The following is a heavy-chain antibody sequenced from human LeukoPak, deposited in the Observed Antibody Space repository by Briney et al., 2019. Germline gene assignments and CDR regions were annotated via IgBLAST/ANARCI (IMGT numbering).Heavy chain of an antibody. D-gene: IGHD3-10*01. CDR2: IKIKTDGGAT. Sequence: GGSLRLSCAASGFTFSNAWMSWGREAPGKGGEGGGRIKIKTDGGATDYARPVKGRFTISKNGSKNTLYLQMTSMKTEDTAVYYCTTTNCDKWFGELWDQQTNDYWGQGTLVTVSS. CDR1: GFTFSNAW. V-gene: IGHV3-15*01. CDR3: TTTNCDKWFGELWDQQTNDY. J-gene: IGHJ4*02.